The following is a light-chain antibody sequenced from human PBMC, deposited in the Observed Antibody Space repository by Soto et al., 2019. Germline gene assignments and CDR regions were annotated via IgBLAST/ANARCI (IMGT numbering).Light chain of an antibody. CDR2: DAS. V-gene: IGKV1-5*01. CDR1: QSISKW. Sequence: DMQMAQSPSTLSASVGDRVTITCRASQSISKWVAWYQQKPGKAPELLISDASNLQSGVPSRFSGSGSGTQFTLTISSLQPDDFATYYCQQYNSYSFGQGTKVDIK. CDR3: QQYNSYS. J-gene: IGKJ1*01.